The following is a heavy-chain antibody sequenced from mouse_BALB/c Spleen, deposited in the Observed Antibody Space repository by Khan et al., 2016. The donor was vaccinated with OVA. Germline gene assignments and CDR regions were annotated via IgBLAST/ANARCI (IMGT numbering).Heavy chain of an antibody. CDR1: GYTFTNYW. D-gene: IGHD1-1*01. CDR2: INPSTDYT. V-gene: IGHV1-7*01. Sequence: QVQLQQPGAELAKPGASVKMSCKASGYTFTNYWMHWVKQRPGQGLEWIGYINPSTDYTEYNQKFKDKATLTADKSSSTAYIQLTSLTSEDSALYYCVSHGSSTAWFTYWGQGTLVTVSA. J-gene: IGHJ3*01. CDR3: VSHGSSTAWFTY.